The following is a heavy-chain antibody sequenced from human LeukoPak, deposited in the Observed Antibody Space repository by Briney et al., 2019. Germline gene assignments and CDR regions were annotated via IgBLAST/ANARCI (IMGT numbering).Heavy chain of an antibody. Sequence: SETLSLTCAVYGGSFSGYYWSWIRQPPGKGLEWKGEINHSGSTNYNPSLKSRVTISVDPSENQFSLKLSSVTAADTAVYYCARRHSSSWYGFDYWGQGTLVSVSS. V-gene: IGHV4-34*01. J-gene: IGHJ4*02. D-gene: IGHD6-13*01. CDR1: GGSFSGYY. CDR3: ARRHSSSWYGFDY. CDR2: INHSGST.